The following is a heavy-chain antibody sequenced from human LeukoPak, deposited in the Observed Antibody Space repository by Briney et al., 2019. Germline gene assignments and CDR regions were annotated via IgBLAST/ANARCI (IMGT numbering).Heavy chain of an antibody. Sequence: SQTLSLTCTVSGGSISSGGYYWSWIRQPPGKGLEWIGYIYHSGSTNYNPSLKSRVTISVDTSKNQFSLKLSSVTAADTAVYYCARRKFVRSFDYWGQGTLVTVSS. V-gene: IGHV4-30-2*01. CDR1: GGSISSGGYY. CDR3: ARRKFVRSFDY. D-gene: IGHD6-6*01. J-gene: IGHJ4*02. CDR2: IYHSGST.